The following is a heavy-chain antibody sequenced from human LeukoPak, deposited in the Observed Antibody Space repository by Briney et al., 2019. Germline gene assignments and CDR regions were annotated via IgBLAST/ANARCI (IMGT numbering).Heavy chain of an antibody. CDR3: ATDYKVEMATIPPFDY. D-gene: IGHD5-24*01. Sequence: ASVKVSCKASGYTFTSYYMHWVRQAPGQGLEWMGIINPSGGSTSYAQKFQGRVTMTRDTSTSTVYMELSSLRSEDTAVYYCATDYKVEMATIPPFDYWGQGTLVTVSS. V-gene: IGHV1-46*01. CDR2: INPSGGST. CDR1: GYTFTSYY. J-gene: IGHJ4*02.